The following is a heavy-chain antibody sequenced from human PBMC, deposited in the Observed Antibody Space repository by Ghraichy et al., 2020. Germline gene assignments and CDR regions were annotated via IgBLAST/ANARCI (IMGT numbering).Heavy chain of an antibody. CDR2: INHSGST. Sequence: SETLSLTCAVYGGSFSGYYWSWIRQPPGKGLEWIGEINHSGSTNYNLSLKSRVTISVDTSKNQFSLKLSSVTAADTAVYYCARGLGGSSGWFFDYWGQGTLVTVSS. D-gene: IGHD6-19*01. J-gene: IGHJ4*02. CDR3: ARGLGGSSGWFFDY. CDR1: GGSFSGYY. V-gene: IGHV4-34*01.